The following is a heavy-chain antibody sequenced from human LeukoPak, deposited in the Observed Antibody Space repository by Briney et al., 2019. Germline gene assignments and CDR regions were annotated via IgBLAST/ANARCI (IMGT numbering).Heavy chain of an antibody. V-gene: IGHV3-21*04. J-gene: IGHJ3*02. CDR1: GFTFSSYS. CDR3: ARDAPFKSGDAFDI. Sequence: GGSLRLSCAASGFTFSSYSMNWVRQAPGKGLEWVSSISSSSSYIYYADSVKGRFTISRDNSKNTLYLQMNSLRAEDTAVYYCARDAPFKSGDAFDIWGQGTMVTVSS. D-gene: IGHD5-12*01. CDR2: ISSSSSYI.